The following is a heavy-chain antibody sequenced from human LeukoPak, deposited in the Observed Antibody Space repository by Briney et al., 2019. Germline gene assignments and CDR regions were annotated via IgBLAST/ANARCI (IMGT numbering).Heavy chain of an antibody. D-gene: IGHD3-22*01. CDR3: ASTPTRTYYYDSSGYIKSEYYFDY. Sequence: SETLSLTCADYGGSFSGYYWSWIRQPPGKGLEWIGEINHSGSTNYNPSLKSRVTISVDTSKDQFSLKLSSVTAADTAVYYCASTPTRTYYYDSSGYIKSEYYFDYWGQGTLVTVSS. J-gene: IGHJ4*02. CDR2: INHSGST. V-gene: IGHV4-34*01. CDR1: GGSFSGYY.